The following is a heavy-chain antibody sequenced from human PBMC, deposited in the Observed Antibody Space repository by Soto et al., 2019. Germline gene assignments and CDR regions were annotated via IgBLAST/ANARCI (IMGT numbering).Heavy chain of an antibody. D-gene: IGHD3-3*01. CDR3: ATQSDFWSGYYYY. Sequence: GGSLRLSCAASGFTFSNAWMSWVRQAPGKGLEWVGRIKSKTDGRTKDYAAPVKDRITISRDDSKNTLYLQMNSLNTDDTAVYYCATQSDFWSGYYYYWGQGTLVTVSS. CDR1: GFTFSNAW. CDR2: IKSKTDGRTK. V-gene: IGHV3-15*01. J-gene: IGHJ4*02.